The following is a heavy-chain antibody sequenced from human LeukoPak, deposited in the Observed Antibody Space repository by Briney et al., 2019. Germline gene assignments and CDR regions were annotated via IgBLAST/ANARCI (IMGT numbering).Heavy chain of an antibody. CDR2: INHSGST. V-gene: IGHV4-34*01. D-gene: IGHD2-15*01. J-gene: IGHJ4*02. CDR1: GGSFSGYY. Sequence: PSETLSLTCAVYGGSFSGYYWSWIRQPPGKGLEWIGEINHSGSTNYNPSLKSRVTISVDTSKNQFSLKLSSVTAADTAVYYCATNDYCSGGSCYSPFDYWGQGTLVTVSS. CDR3: ATNDYCSGGSCYSPFDY.